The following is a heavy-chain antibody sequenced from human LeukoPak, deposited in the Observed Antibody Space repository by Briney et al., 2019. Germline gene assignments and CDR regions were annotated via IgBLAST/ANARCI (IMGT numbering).Heavy chain of an antibody. J-gene: IGHJ4*02. D-gene: IGHD3-10*01. CDR2: INPSGGST. V-gene: IGHV1-46*01. Sequence: ASVKVSCKASGYTFTSYYMHWVRQAPGQGLEWMGIINPSGGSTSYAQKFQGRVTMTRDTSTSTVYMELSSLRSEDTAVYYCARAKGSGSYYNLDFDYWGQGTLVTVSS. CDR1: GYTFTSYY. CDR3: ARAKGSGSYYNLDFDY.